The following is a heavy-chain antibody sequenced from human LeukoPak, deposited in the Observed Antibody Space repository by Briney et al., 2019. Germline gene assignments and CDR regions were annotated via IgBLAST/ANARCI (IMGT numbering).Heavy chain of an antibody. V-gene: IGHV3-7*01. Sequence: PGGSLKLSCAASGFTFSNYWMSWVRQAPGKGLEWVANIKQDGSEKYYVDSVEGRFTISRDNAKNSLYLQMNSLRAEDTAVYYCARAGYQVLQDIDYWGQGTLVTVSS. CDR2: IKQDGSEK. J-gene: IGHJ4*02. D-gene: IGHD2-2*01. CDR3: ARAGYQVLQDIDY. CDR1: GFTFSNYW.